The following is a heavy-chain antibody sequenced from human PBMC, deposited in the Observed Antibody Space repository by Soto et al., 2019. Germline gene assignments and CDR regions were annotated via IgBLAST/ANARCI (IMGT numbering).Heavy chain of an antibody. D-gene: IGHD3-10*01. CDR2: IYSGGYT. CDR3: AAHPGGGGY. J-gene: IGHJ4*02. Sequence: EVQLVESGGGLIQPGGSLRLSCAVSGFTVSNNYMSWVRQAPGKGLEGVSVIYSGGYTAYGDSVKGRFTISRDNSNTHLFLQMNSRGADATAVFSCAAHPGGGGYWGQGTLVTVSS. V-gene: IGHV3-53*01. CDR1: GFTVSNNY.